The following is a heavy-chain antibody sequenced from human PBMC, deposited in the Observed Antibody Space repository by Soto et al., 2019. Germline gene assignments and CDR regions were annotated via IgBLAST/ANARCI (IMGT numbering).Heavy chain of an antibody. CDR2: IYYSGST. CDR1: GGSISSSSYY. Sequence: QLQLQESGPGLVKPSETLSLTCTVSGGSISSSSYYWGWIRQPPGQGLEWIGSIYYSGSTYYNPSLKSRVTISVDTSKNQFSLKLSSVTAADTAVYYCARPRRGSGWWGYFDYWGQGTLVTVSS. CDR3: ARPRRGSGWWGYFDY. V-gene: IGHV4-39*01. D-gene: IGHD6-19*01. J-gene: IGHJ4*02.